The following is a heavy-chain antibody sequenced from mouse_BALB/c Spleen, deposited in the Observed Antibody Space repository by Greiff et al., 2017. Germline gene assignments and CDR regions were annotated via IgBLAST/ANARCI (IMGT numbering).Heavy chain of an antibody. Sequence: QVQLQQSGAELLRPGTSVKVSCKASGYAFTNYLIEWVKQRPGQGLEWIGVINPGSGGTNYNEKFKGKATLTADKSSSTAYMQLSSLTSDDSAVYFCARRTTAYYFDYWGQGTTLTVSS. V-gene: IGHV1-54*01. D-gene: IGHD1-2*01. J-gene: IGHJ2*01. CDR2: INPGSGGT. CDR1: GYAFTNYL. CDR3: ARRTTAYYFDY.